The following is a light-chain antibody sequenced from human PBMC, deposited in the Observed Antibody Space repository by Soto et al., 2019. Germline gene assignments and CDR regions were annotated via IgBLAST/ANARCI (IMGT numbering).Light chain of an antibody. J-gene: IGKJ1*01. Sequence: EIALTQSPGTLSLSPGERATLSCRASQSVSNNYLAWYQQKPGQAPRLLIYGASNRATGIPDRFSGSGSGTDFTLTISRMAPEDFAVYYCQQYGSPGTFCQGTKVDNK. V-gene: IGKV3-20*01. CDR1: QSVSNNY. CDR2: GAS. CDR3: QQYGSPGT.